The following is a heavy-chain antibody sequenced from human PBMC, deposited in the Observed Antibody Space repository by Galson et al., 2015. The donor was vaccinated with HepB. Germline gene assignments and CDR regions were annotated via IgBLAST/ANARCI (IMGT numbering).Heavy chain of an antibody. CDR1: GFTFSNSA. CDR3: ARERGTITIFGVEPVGWFDP. V-gene: IGHV1-58*01. D-gene: IGHD3-3*01. Sequence: SVKVSCKASGFTFSNSAVQWVRQARGQRLEWIGWVVVGSGNTNYAQKFHKRVTITRDMSTNTAYMELSSLRSEDTAVYYCARERGTITIFGVEPVGWFDPWGQGTLVTVSS. J-gene: IGHJ5*02. CDR2: VVVGSGNT.